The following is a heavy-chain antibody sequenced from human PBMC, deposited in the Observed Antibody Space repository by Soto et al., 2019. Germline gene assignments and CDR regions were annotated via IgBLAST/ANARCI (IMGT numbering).Heavy chain of an antibody. Sequence: SETLSLTCTVSGGSISSYYWSWIRQPPGKGLEWIGYIYYSGITNYNPSLKSRVTISVDTSKNQFSLKLSSVTAADTAVYYCARVWGGAFDIWGQGTMVTVSS. CDR2: IYYSGIT. CDR3: ARVWGGAFDI. V-gene: IGHV4-59*01. J-gene: IGHJ3*02. D-gene: IGHD3-10*01. CDR1: GGSISSYY.